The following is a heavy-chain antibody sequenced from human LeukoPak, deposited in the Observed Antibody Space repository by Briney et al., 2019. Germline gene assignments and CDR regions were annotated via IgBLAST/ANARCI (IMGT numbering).Heavy chain of an antibody. CDR1: GFTFSNYG. J-gene: IGHJ4*02. CDR3: AKSTFPSGVYYFDS. CDR2: ISVSGGTT. Sequence: PGGSLRLSCAASGFTFSNYGMGWVRQAPGKGLEWVSVISVSGGTTYYADSVKGRLTISRDNSKNTLYLQMNSLRAEDTAVYYCAKSTFPSGVYYFDSWGQGTLVTVSS. V-gene: IGHV3-23*01. D-gene: IGHD3-10*01.